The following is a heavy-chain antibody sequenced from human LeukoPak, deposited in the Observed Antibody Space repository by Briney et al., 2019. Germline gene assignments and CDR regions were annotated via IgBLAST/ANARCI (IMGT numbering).Heavy chain of an antibody. CDR3: ARDKGTSWNLFDY. V-gene: IGHV3-33*01. CDR1: GFTFSTYG. D-gene: IGHD6-13*01. Sequence: GGSLRLSCAASGFTFSTYGMHWVRQAPGKGLEWVAIVWSDGSHQYYADSIMGRFTISRDNSKNTLYLQMNSLRADDTAVYYCARDKGTSWNLFDYWGQGTLVTVSS. J-gene: IGHJ4*02. CDR2: VWSDGSHQ.